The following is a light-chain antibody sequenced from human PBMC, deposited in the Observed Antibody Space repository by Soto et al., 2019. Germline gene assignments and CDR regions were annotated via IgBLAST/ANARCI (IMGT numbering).Light chain of an antibody. J-gene: IGLJ1*01. CDR2: EVS. V-gene: IGLV2-8*01. CDR1: SSDVGAYNY. Sequence: QSVLTQPPSASGSPGQSVTISCTGSSSDVGAYNYVSWYQQHPGKAPKLMIFEVSKRPSGVPDRFSGSKSGNTASLTVSGLQTEDEADYYCSSYAGSNNPYVFGTGTKVTDL. CDR3: SSYAGSNNPYV.